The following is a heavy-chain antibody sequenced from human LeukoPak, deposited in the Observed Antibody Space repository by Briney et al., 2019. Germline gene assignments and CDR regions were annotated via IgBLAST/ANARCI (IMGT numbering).Heavy chain of an antibody. CDR3: VRDLGRFDS. V-gene: IGHV4-4*07. Sequence: PSETLSLTCTVSGGSISGYNWSWIRQPAGKGLEWIGRIYSSGSTNYNPSLKSRVSMSVDTSQNQFSLRLTSVTPADTAVYFCVRDLGRFDSWGQGALVLVSS. CDR1: GGSISGYN. J-gene: IGHJ5*01. CDR2: IYSSGST.